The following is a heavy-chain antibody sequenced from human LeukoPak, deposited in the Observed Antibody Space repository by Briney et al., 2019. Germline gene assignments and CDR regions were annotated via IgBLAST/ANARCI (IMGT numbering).Heavy chain of an antibody. CDR2: GST. D-gene: IGHD2-21*02. J-gene: IGHJ6*02. V-gene: IGHV4-34*01. Sequence: GSTNYNPSLKSRVTISLDTSKNQFSLKLSSVTAADTAVYYCARGLVVVTALYYYYYGMDVWGQGTTVTVSS. CDR3: ARGLVVVTALYYYYYGMDV.